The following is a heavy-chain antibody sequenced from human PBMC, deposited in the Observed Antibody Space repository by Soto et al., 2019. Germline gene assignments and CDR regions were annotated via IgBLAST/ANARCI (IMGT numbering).Heavy chain of an antibody. CDR3: ARGGTGYYYYGMDV. CDR2: IIPIFGTA. J-gene: IGHJ6*02. CDR1: GGTFSSYA. V-gene: IGHV1-69*13. Sequence: ASVRVSCKAAGGTFSSYAISWVRQAPGQGLEWMGGIIPIFGTANYAQKSQGRVTITADESTSTAYMELSSLRSEDTAVYYCARGGTGYYYYGMDVWGQGTTVTVSS.